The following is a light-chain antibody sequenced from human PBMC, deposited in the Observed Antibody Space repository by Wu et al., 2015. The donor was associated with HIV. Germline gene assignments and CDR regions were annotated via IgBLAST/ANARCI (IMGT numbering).Light chain of an antibody. J-gene: IGKJ4*01. V-gene: IGKV1-9*01. Sequence: DIQMTQSPSFLSASEGDRVTITCRASQGINSYLAWYQLKPGTAPKLLIYDASTLQSGVPSRFSGSGSGTDFTLTISSLQPEDFATYFCQQLNTYPLTFGGGTKVEIK. CDR1: QGINSY. CDR2: DAS. CDR3: QQLNTYPLT.